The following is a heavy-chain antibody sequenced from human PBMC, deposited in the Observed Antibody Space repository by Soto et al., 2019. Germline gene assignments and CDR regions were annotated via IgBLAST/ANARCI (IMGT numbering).Heavy chain of an antibody. V-gene: IGHV4-59*08. Sequence: SETLSLTCTVSGGSVSSNYWSWIRQPPGKGLEWIGYFYFSGSTNYNPSLKSRVTISVDTSKNHFSLKLSSVTAADTAVYYCATSHSSCWFDYWGQGTLVTVSS. CDR1: GGSVSSNY. CDR3: ATSHSSCWFDY. D-gene: IGHD6-19*01. J-gene: IGHJ4*02. CDR2: FYFSGST.